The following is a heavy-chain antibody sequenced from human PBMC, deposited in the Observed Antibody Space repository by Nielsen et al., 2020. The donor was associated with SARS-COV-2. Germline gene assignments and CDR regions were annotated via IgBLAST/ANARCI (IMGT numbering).Heavy chain of an antibody. CDR2: INSDGSST. CDR3: AKARAFPGDY. CDR1: GFTFSSYW. Sequence: GESLKISCAASGFTFSSYWMHWVRQAPGKGLVWVSRINSDGSSTSYADSVKGRFTISRDNAKNTLYLQMNSLRAEDTAVYYCAKARAFPGDYWGQGTLVTVSS. D-gene: IGHD3-10*01. J-gene: IGHJ4*02. V-gene: IGHV3-74*01.